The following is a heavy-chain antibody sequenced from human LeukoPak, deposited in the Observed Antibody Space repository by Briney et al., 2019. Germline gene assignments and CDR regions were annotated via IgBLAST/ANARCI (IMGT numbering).Heavy chain of an antibody. D-gene: IGHD2-2*01. J-gene: IGHJ6*03. CDR2: ISSSSSTI. V-gene: IGHV3-48*01. Sequence: PGGSLRLSCAASGFTFSSYSMNWVRQAPGKGLEWVSYISSSSSTIYYADSVKGRFTISRYNAKNSLYLQMNSLRAEDTAVYYCARDQPSYCSSTSCPMHYYCMDVWGKGTTVTVSS. CDR3: ARDQPSYCSSTSCPMHYYCMDV. CDR1: GFTFSSYS.